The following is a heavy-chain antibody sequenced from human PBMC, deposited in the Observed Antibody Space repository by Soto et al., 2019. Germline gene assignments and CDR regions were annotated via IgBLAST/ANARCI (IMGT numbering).Heavy chain of an antibody. CDR3: ARLLGFGELLGPAYYYGMDV. J-gene: IGHJ6*02. V-gene: IGHV4-39*01. CDR1: GGSISSSSYY. CDR2: IYYSGST. Sequence: SETLSLTCTVSGGSISSSSYYWGWIRQPPGKGLEWIGSIYYSGSTYYNPSLKSRVTISVDTSKNQFSLKLSSVTAADTAVYYCARLLGFGELLGPAYYYGMDVWGQGTTLTVSS. D-gene: IGHD3-10*01.